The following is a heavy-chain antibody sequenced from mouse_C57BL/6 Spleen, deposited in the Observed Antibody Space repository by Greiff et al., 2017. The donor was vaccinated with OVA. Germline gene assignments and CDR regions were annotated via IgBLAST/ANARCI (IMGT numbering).Heavy chain of an antibody. J-gene: IGHJ4*01. CDR3: ARTGDGLTGYYAMDY. D-gene: IGHD2-3*01. V-gene: IGHV1-64*01. Sequence: QVQLQQPGAELVKPGASVKLSCKASGYTFTSYWMHWVKQRPGQGLEWIGMIHPNSGSTNYNEKFKSKATLTVDKSSSTAYMQLSSLTSEDSAVYYCARTGDGLTGYYAMDYWGQGTSVTVSS. CDR2: IHPNSGST. CDR1: GYTFTSYW.